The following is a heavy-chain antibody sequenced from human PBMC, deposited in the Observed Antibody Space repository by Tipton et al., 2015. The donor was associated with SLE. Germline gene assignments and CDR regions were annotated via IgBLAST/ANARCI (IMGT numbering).Heavy chain of an antibody. V-gene: IGHV4-34*01. J-gene: IGHJ3*02. CDR3: ARDCVAYSASPNGAFDI. CDR1: GGSFSGYS. Sequence: LVKSSETLSLSCDVYGGSFSGYSWTWIRQPPGKGLEWIGEINHSGSTNYNPSLRSRVTMSLDTYKNQLSLNLSSVAAADPAVYYCARDCVAYSASPNGAFDIWVQGTMFTVSS. CDR2: INHSGST. D-gene: IGHD1-26*01.